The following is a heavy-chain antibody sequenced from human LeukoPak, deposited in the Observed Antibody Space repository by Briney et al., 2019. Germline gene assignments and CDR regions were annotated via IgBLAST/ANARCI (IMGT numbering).Heavy chain of an antibody. V-gene: IGHV1-18*01. J-gene: IGHJ4*02. CDR1: GYHFVNYA. D-gene: IGHD2-15*01. CDR2: ISPFNGQT. Sequence: ASVKVSCKASGYHFVNYAITWVRQAPGQGLEWMGWISPFNGQTNYAQSVQGRVTMTIDTSTSTAYMELRSLRSDDTAVYYCAREAHFCSGGSCSNYWGQGTLVTVSS. CDR3: AREAHFCSGGSCSNY.